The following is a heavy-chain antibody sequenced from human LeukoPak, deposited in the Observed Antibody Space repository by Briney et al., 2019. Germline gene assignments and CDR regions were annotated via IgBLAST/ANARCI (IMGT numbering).Heavy chain of an antibody. CDR1: GASISSSYY. J-gene: IGHJ4*02. D-gene: IGHD5-24*01. Sequence: SETLSLTCTVSGASISSSYYWGWIRQPPGKGLEWIGYIYYSGSTNYNPSLKSRVTISVDTSKNQFSLKLSSVTAADTAVYYCAREDSDGYNFYWGQGTLVTVSS. CDR2: IYYSGST. CDR3: AREDSDGYNFY. V-gene: IGHV4-61*01.